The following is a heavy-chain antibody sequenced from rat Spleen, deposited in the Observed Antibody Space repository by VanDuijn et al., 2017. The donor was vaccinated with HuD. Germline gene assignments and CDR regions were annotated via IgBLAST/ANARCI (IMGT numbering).Heavy chain of an antibody. CDR2: ISTGGGTT. Sequence: EVQLVESGGGLVQPGRSMKLSCAASGFTFSNYYMAWVRQAPTQGLEWVASISTGGGTTYYRDSVKGRFTISRDNAKSTLYLQMDSLRFEDTATYYCARQDYYSRGVMDAWGQGASVTVSS. CDR1: GFTFSNYY. CDR3: ARQDYYSRGVMDA. D-gene: IGHD1-1*01. V-gene: IGHV5-25*01. J-gene: IGHJ4*01.